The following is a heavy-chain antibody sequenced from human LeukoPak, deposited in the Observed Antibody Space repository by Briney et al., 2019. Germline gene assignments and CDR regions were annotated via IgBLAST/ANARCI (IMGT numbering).Heavy chain of an antibody. V-gene: IGHV3-21*01. D-gene: IGHD5-24*01. CDR3: AREMATIKGYFDR. J-gene: IGHJ2*01. Sequence: GGSLRLSCAASGFTFSSYSMNWVRQAPGKGLEWVSSISSSSSYIYYADSVKGRFTISRDNAKNSLYLQMNSLRAEDTAVYYCAREMATIKGYFDRWGRGTLVTVSS. CDR1: GFTFSSYS. CDR2: ISSSSSYI.